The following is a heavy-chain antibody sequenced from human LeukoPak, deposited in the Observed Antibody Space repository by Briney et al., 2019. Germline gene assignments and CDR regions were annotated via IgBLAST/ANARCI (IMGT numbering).Heavy chain of an antibody. CDR1: GGSISSGDYY. D-gene: IGHD3-3*01. Sequence: PSETLSLTCTVSGGSISSGDYYWSWIRQPPGKGLEWIGEINHSGSTNYNPSLKSRVTISVGTSKNQFSLKLSSVTAADTAVYYCARGHWRSRIPHYYGMDVWGQGTTVTVSS. V-gene: IGHV4-39*07. CDR3: ARGHWRSRIPHYYGMDV. CDR2: INHSGST. J-gene: IGHJ6*02.